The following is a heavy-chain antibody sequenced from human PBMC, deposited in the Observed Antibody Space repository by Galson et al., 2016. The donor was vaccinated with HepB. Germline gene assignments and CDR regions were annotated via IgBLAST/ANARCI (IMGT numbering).Heavy chain of an antibody. V-gene: IGHV4-31*03. CDR3: ARLSMVLYYFDY. J-gene: IGHJ4*02. Sequence: TLSLTCTVSGGSISSGGYYWNWIRQHPGKGLEWIGYLYHGGNTYYNPSLKSRVTISVDTSKNQFSLKMSSVTAADTAVYYCARLSMVLYYFDYWGQGTLVIVSS. D-gene: IGHD4/OR15-4a*01. CDR2: LYHGGNT. CDR1: GGSISSGGYY.